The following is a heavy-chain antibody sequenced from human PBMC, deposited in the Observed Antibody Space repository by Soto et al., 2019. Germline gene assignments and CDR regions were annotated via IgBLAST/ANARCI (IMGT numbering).Heavy chain of an antibody. CDR1: GFTFSSYG. CDR2: ISYDGSNK. J-gene: IGHJ4*02. D-gene: IGHD1-26*01. CDR3: AKDGGIVGATKQYFDY. Sequence: GGSLRLSCAASGFTFSSYGMHWVRQAPGKGLEWVAVISYDGSNKYYADSVKGRFTISRDNSKNTLYLQMNSLRAEDTAVYYCAKDGGIVGATKQYFDYWGQGTLVTVSS. V-gene: IGHV3-30*18.